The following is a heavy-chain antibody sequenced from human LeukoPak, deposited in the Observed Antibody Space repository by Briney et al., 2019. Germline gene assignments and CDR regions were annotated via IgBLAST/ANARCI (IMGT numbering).Heavy chain of an antibody. Sequence: SGTLSLTCAVYGGSFSVYYWSWIREPPGKGLEWIGEINHSGSANYNPSLKSRVTISVETSKNQFSLKLSSVTAADTAVYYCARGGYKDDILTGYYHNQPYYFDYWGQGTLVTVSS. CDR2: INHSGSA. CDR3: ARGGYKDDILTGYYHNQPYYFDY. CDR1: GGSFSVYY. J-gene: IGHJ4*02. D-gene: IGHD3-9*01. V-gene: IGHV4-34*01.